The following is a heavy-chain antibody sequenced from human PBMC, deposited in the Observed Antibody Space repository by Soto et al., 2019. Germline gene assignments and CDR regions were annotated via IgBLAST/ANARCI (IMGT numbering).Heavy chain of an antibody. CDR2: MNPNNGYT. Sequence: ASVKVSCKTSGCTFTSYDIHWVRQATGQGVEWMGWMNPNNGYTDYAQKFQGRVTMTRDTSLSTAYMELSSLTSDDTAVYYCARGRGWRDYWGQGTLVTVSS. CDR1: GCTFTSYD. CDR3: ARGRGWRDY. D-gene: IGHD6-19*01. J-gene: IGHJ4*02. V-gene: IGHV1-8*01.